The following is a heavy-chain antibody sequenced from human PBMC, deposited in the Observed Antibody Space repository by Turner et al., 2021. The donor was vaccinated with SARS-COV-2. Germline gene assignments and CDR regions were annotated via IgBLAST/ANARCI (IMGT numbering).Heavy chain of an antibody. D-gene: IGHD2-15*01. CDR3: AKSGGMYCSGGSCYSSYFDY. Sequence: QVQLVESGGGVVQPGRSMRLACAASGFTFSRYGMHWVRQAPGKGLEWVAVISYDGNNKYYADSVKGRFTISRDNSKNTLFLQMNSLRAEDTAVYYCAKSGGMYCSGGSCYSSYFDYWGQGTLVTVSS. J-gene: IGHJ4*02. CDR2: ISYDGNNK. V-gene: IGHV3-30*18. CDR1: GFTFSRYG.